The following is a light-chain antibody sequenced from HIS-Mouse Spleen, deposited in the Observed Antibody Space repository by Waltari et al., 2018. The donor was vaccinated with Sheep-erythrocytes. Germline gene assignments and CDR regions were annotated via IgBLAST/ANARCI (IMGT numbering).Light chain of an antibody. J-gene: IGLJ1*01. Sequence: QSALTQPRSVSGSPGPSVTLSCTGTSSYGCGSNYVSWYQQHPGKAPKLMIYDGSKRPSGVPDRFSGSKSGNTASLTISGLQAEDEADYYCCSYAGSYNHVFATGTKVTVL. V-gene: IGLV2-11*01. CDR2: DGS. CDR1: SSYGCGSNY. CDR3: CSYAGSYNHV.